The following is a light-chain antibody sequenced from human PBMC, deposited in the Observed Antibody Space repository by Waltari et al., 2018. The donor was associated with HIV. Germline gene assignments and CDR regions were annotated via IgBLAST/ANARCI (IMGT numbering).Light chain of an antibody. V-gene: IGLV2-14*03. J-gene: IGLJ2*01. CDR1: TSDIGPSHS. CDR2: DVS. CDR3: SSYRTTFI. Sequence: QSALTQPASMSGSPGQSITISCAGPTSDIGPSHSVSWYQQHTDTAPKLIIYDVSYRPSGVDSRFSGSKSGNTASLTISDLRSDDEAVYYCSSYRTTFIFGAGTKLNVL.